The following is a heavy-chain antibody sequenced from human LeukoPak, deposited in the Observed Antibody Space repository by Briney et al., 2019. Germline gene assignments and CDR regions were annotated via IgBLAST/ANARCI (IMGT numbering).Heavy chain of an antibody. J-gene: IGHJ6*03. CDR1: GYTFTGYY. CDR2: INPNSGGT. CDR3: ARGDYYGSGSEPYYYYMDV. V-gene: IGHV1-2*02. Sequence: GASVKVSCKASGYTFTGYYMHWVRQAPGQGLEWMGWINPNSGGTNYAQKFQGRVTMTRDTSISTAYMELSRLRSDDTAVYYCARGDYYGSGSEPYYYYMDVWGKGTTVTISS. D-gene: IGHD3-10*01.